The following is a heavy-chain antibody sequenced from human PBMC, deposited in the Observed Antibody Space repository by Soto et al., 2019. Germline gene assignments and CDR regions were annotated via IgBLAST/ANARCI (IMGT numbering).Heavy chain of an antibody. J-gene: IGHJ4*02. V-gene: IGHV3-73*02. CDR3: TRHGAAAGTDY. Sequence: EVQLVESGGGLVQPGGSLKLSCAASGFTFSGSAMHWVRQASGKGLEWVGRIRSKANSYATAYAASVKGRFTISRDDSKNMAYLQMNSLKTEDTAVYYCTRHGAAAGTDYWGQGTLVTVSS. CDR1: GFTFSGSA. CDR2: IRSKANSYAT. D-gene: IGHD6-13*01.